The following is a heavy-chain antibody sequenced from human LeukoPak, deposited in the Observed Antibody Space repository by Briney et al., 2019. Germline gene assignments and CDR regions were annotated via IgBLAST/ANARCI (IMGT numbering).Heavy chain of an antibody. CDR3: GKDPNGDYIGAFDF. V-gene: IGHV3-33*06. CDR2: IWYDGSNK. D-gene: IGHD4-17*01. J-gene: IGHJ3*01. Sequence: GGFLRLSCAASGFTFSSYGMHWVRQAPGKGLEWVQDIWYDGSNKYYADSVKGRFTISRDNSKNTLYLQMNSLRAEDTAVYYCGKDPNGDYIGAFDFWGQGTMVTVSS. CDR1: GFTFSSYG.